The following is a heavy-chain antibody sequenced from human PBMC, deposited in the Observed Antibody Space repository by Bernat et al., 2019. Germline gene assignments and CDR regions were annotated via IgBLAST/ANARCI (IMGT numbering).Heavy chain of an antibody. CDR3: AAQSVMITFGGVIVRGAFDI. CDR2: ISYDGSNK. Sequence: QVQLVESGGGVVQPGRSLRLSCAASGFPFSSYALHWVRQAPGKGLEWVAVISYDGSNKYYADSVKGRFTISRDNSKNTLYLQMNSLRAEDTAVYYCAAQSVMITFGGVIVRGAFDIWGQGTMVTVSS. J-gene: IGHJ3*02. V-gene: IGHV3-30-3*01. D-gene: IGHD3-16*02. CDR1: GFPFSSYA.